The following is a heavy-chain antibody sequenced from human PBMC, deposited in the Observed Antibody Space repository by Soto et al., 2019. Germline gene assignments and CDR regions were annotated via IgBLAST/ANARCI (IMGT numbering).Heavy chain of an antibody. Sequence: SETLSLTCAVYGGSFSGYYWSWIRQPPGKGLEWIGEINHSGSTNYNPSLKSRVTISVDTSKNQFSLKLSSVTAADTAVYYCARAVIVVVPAAHTNWFDPWGQGTLVTVSS. D-gene: IGHD2-2*01. J-gene: IGHJ5*02. CDR1: GGSFSGYY. V-gene: IGHV4-34*01. CDR2: INHSGST. CDR3: ARAVIVVVPAAHTNWFDP.